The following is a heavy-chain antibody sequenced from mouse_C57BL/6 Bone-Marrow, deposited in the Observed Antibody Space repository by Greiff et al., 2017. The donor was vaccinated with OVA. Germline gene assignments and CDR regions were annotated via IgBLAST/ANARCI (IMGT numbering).Heavy chain of an antibody. CDR3: ARSVYYGYPYALDD. D-gene: IGHD2-2*01. CDR1: GYAFSSSW. V-gene: IGHV1-82*01. Sequence: VKLQESGPGLVKPGDSVKISCKASGYAFSSSWMNWVKRRPGRGLEWIGRIYPGDGDTNYNGKFKSKATMTADKSSSTAYMQLSSLASDDSAVYFCARSVYYGYPYALDDWGQGTSVTVSS. CDR2: IYPGDGDT. J-gene: IGHJ4*01.